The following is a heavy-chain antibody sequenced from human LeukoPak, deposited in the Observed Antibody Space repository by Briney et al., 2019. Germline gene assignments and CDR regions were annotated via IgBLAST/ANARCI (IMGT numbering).Heavy chain of an antibody. Sequence: GASVKVSCKASGYSFTGYYIHWVRQAPGQGLEWMGWINPNSGGTNYAQKFQGRVTMTRDTSISTAYMELSRLRSDDTAVYYCARGGSMGATLSAFDIWGQGTMVTVSS. CDR2: INPNSGGT. J-gene: IGHJ3*02. CDR1: GYSFTGYY. CDR3: ARGGSMGATLSAFDI. D-gene: IGHD1-26*01. V-gene: IGHV1-2*02.